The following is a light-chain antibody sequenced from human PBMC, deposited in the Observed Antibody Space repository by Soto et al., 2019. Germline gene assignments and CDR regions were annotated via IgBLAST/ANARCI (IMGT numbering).Light chain of an antibody. V-gene: IGLV1-40*01. CDR3: QSYDSSRSGYV. Sequence: QSVLTQPPSVSGAPGQRVTISCTGSSSNIVAGYDVHWYQQLPGTAPKLLIYGNSNRPSGVPDRFSGSKSGTSASLAITGLQAEDEAAYYCQSYDSSRSGYVFGTGTKLTVL. CDR2: GNS. J-gene: IGLJ1*01. CDR1: SSNIVAGYD.